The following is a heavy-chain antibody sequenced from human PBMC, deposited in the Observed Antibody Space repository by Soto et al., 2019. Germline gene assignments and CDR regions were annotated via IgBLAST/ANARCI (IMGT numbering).Heavy chain of an antibody. J-gene: IGHJ5*02. CDR1: GGTFGSYA. Sequence: QVQLVQSGAEVKKPGSSVKVSCKTSGGTFGSYAISWVRQAPGQGLEWMGGTIPIFSTPNYAQKFQGRVTITEHESTSTAYKELSSLRSEDTAVSYCARPIQYYVETRAPSAWFEPRGQGTLITVSS. CDR2: TIPIFSTP. V-gene: IGHV1-69*12. D-gene: IGHD3-16*01. CDR3: ARPIQYYVETRAPSAWFEP.